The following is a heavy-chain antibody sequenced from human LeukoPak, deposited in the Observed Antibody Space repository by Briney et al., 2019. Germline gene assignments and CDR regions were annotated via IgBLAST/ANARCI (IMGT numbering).Heavy chain of an antibody. D-gene: IGHD6-13*01. J-gene: IGHJ4*02. CDR1: GFTFSIYT. CDR3: ARGYTSSWFVSYFDY. V-gene: IGHV3-30-3*01. Sequence: GRSLRLSCAASGFTFSIYTIHWVRQAPGRGLEWVAVISYDGSSKFYADSVKGRFTISRDNSRNTLYLQMNSLRDEDTAVYYCARGYTSSWFVSYFDYWGQGTLATVSS. CDR2: ISYDGSSK.